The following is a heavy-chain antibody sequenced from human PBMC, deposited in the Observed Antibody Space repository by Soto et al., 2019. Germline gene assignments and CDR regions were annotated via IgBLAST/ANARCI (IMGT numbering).Heavy chain of an antibody. V-gene: IGHV4-39*07. D-gene: IGHD3-3*01. J-gene: IGHJ4*02. CDR2: IDYSGSI. CDR1: GGSISSGSYY. CDR3: ASHVHNQGYEYYFDS. Sequence: KASETLSLTCTVSGGSISSGSYYWSWIRQHPGKGLEWIGSIDYSGSIYYNPSLQSRVTISVDTSKDQISLKLSSMTAADTAVYYCASHVHNQGYEYYFDSWSQGTLVTVSS.